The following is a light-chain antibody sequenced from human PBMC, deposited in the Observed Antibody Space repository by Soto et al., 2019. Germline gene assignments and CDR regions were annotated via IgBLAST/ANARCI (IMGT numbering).Light chain of an antibody. CDR3: QQYNNWPRT. J-gene: IGKJ1*01. CDR1: QSVSSN. V-gene: IGKV3-15*01. CDR2: GAS. Sequence: EIVMTQSPATLSVSPVEIATLSCRASQSVSSNLAWYQQKPGQAPRLLIYGASTRATGIPARFSGSGSGTEFTLTISSLQSEDFAVYYCQQYNNWPRTFGQGTKGDIK.